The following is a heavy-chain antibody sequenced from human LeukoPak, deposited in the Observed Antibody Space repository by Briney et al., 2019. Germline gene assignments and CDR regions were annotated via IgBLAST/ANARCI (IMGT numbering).Heavy chain of an antibody. CDR2: IGGTGDST. J-gene: IGHJ4*02. V-gene: IGHV3-23*01. CDR1: GFSFSRSA. Sequence: PGGSLRLSCAAAGFSFSRSAMSWVRQAPGKGLEWVSGIGGTGDSTYYADSVKGRFTISRDNSKNTLYLQMNSLRAEDTAVYYCARDGSWFAGNDTVTTSVWFLPFDYWGQGTLVTVSS. CDR3: ARDGSWFAGNDTVTTSVWFLPFDY. D-gene: IGHD4-17*01.